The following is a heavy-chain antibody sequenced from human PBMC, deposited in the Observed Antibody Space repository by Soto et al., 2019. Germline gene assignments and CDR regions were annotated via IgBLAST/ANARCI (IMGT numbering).Heavy chain of an antibody. CDR3: ARFTGGSYNTYYFYYGMDV. V-gene: IGHV1-18*04. CDR1: GYTFTSYG. D-gene: IGHD2-15*01. J-gene: IGHJ6*02. CDR2: ISAYNGNT. Sequence: ASVKVSCKASGYTFTSYGISWVRQAPGQGLDWMGWISAYNGNTKYAQDLQGRVTMTTDTSTSTAHMELRSLRSDDTAVYYCARFTGGSYNTYYFYYGMDVWGQGTTVTVSS.